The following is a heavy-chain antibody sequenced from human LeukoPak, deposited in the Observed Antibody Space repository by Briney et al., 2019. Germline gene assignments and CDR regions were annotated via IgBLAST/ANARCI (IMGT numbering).Heavy chain of an antibody. CDR3: ARGSSIFDY. Sequence: GRSLRLSCAASGFTFSSYGMHWVRQAPGKGLEWVAVIWYDGSNKYYADSVKGRFTISRDNSKNTLYLQMNSLRAEDTAVYYCARGSSIFDYWGQEPWSPSPQ. V-gene: IGHV3-33*08. CDR2: IWYDGSNK. J-gene: IGHJ4*01. CDR1: GFTFSSYG. D-gene: IGHD2-15*01.